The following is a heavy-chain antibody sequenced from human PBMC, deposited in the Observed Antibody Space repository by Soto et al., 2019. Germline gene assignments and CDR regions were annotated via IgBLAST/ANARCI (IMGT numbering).Heavy chain of an antibody. CDR1: GGSISSYY. D-gene: IGHD3-22*01. CDR3: ARSYSSRYTYYFDY. CDR2: IYCSGST. Sequence: SETLSLTCTVSGGSISSYYWSWIRQPPGKGLEWIGYIYCSGSTNYNPSLKSRVTISVDTSKNQFSLKLSSVTAADTAVYYCARSYSSRYTYYFDYWGQGTLVTL. V-gene: IGHV4-59*01. J-gene: IGHJ4*02.